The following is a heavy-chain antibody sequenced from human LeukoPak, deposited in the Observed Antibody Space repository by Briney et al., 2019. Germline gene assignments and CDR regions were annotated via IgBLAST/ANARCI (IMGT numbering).Heavy chain of an antibody. J-gene: IGHJ2*01. V-gene: IGHV3-53*01. Sequence: GGSLRLSCAASGFTVSSNYMSWVRQAPGKGLEWVSVIYSGGSTYYADSVKGRFTISRDNAMNTLYLQMNSLGAEDTAVYYCARVGQGEWFLDLWGRGTLVTVSS. CDR2: IYSGGST. D-gene: IGHD1-26*01. CDR1: GFTVSSNY. CDR3: ARVGQGEWFLDL.